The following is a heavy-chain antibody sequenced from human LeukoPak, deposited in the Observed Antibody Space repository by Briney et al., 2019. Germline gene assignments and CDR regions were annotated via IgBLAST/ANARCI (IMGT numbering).Heavy chain of an antibody. CDR1: GGTFSNYA. Sequence: SVKVSCKASGGTFSNYAFNWVRQAPGRGLEWMGGIIPIFGTADYAQKFQGRVTLTTDESTTTAYMELSSLRSEDTAVYYCVPDRSGYLSRSLPPYFDYWGQGTLVTASS. CDR2: IIPIFGTA. D-gene: IGHD3-22*01. J-gene: IGHJ4*02. V-gene: IGHV1-69*05. CDR3: VPDRSGYLSRSLPPYFDY.